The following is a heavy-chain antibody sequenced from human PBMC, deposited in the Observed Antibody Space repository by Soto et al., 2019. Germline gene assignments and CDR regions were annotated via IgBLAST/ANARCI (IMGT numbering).Heavy chain of an antibody. V-gene: IGHV3-21*01. J-gene: IGHJ5*02. Sequence: GGSLSLSCAASGFTFRSFTMNWVRQAPGKGLEWVSTISSNSAYIYYTDALRGRFTISRDNAKNSLHLQMNSLRAEDTAVYYCTRDASRDSSARGWFDPWGPGTLVTVPS. D-gene: IGHD6-13*01. CDR1: GFTFRSFT. CDR3: TRDASRDSSARGWFDP. CDR2: ISSNSAYI.